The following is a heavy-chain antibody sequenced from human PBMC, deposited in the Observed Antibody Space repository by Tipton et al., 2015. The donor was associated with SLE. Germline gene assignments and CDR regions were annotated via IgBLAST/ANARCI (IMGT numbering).Heavy chain of an antibody. CDR1: GASFNGYY. D-gene: IGHD1-26*01. Sequence: TLSLTCAVSGASFNGYYWSWIRQPPGKGLEWIGYIYYSGSTNYNPSLKSRVTISVDTSKNQFSLKLSSVTAADTAVYYCARGGLGVSYYYYMDVWGKGTTVTVSS. J-gene: IGHJ6*03. CDR3: ARGGLGVSYYYYMDV. V-gene: IGHV4-59*01. CDR2: IYYSGST.